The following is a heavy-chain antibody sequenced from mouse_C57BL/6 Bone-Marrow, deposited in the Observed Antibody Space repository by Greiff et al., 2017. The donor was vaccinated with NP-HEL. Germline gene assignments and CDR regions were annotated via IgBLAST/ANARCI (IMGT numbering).Heavy chain of an antibody. CDR1: GYTFTSYW. D-gene: IGHD2-2*01. Sequence: QVQLQQPGAELVRPGSSVKLSCKASGYTFTSYWMHWVKQRPIQGLEWIGNIDPSDSETHYNQKFKDKATLTVDKSSSTAYMQLSSLTSEDSAVYYCARCRYGYVSDYWGQGTTLTVSS. J-gene: IGHJ2*01. CDR2: IDPSDSET. CDR3: ARCRYGYVSDY. V-gene: IGHV1-52*01.